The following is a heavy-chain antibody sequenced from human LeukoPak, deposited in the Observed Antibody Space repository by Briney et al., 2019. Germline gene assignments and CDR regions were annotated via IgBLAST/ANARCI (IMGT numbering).Heavy chain of an antibody. CDR1: GYTFTSYY. Sequence: ASVKVSCKASGYTFTSYYMHWVRQAPGQGLEGMGIINPSGGSTNYAQKFQGRVTMTRDTSTSTVYMELSSLRSEDTAVYYCARDDSGSYSFDYWGQGTLVTVSS. V-gene: IGHV1-46*01. CDR3: ARDDSGSYSFDY. CDR2: INPSGGST. D-gene: IGHD1-26*01. J-gene: IGHJ4*02.